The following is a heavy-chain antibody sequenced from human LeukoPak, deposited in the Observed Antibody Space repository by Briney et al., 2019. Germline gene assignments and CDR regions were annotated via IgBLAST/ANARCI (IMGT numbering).Heavy chain of an antibody. D-gene: IGHD6-13*01. CDR1: GFTFSDYN. CDR3: AKAGYSSSWVGYYHYYYMDV. V-gene: IGHV3-48*01. CDR2: TTLSSGIM. Sequence: PGGSLRLSCAASGFTFSDYNMNWVRQAPGKGLEWVSYTTLSSGIMYYADSVKGRFTISRDNSKNTLYLQMNSLRAEDTAVYYCAKAGYSSSWVGYYHYYYMDVWGKGTTVTISS. J-gene: IGHJ6*03.